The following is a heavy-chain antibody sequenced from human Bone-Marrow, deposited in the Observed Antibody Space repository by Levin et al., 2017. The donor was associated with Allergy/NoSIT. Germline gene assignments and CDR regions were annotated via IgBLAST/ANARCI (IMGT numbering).Heavy chain of an antibody. Sequence: GGSLRLSCTASGFTVSSNYMTWVRQALGKGLEWVSVIYSGGHTYYADSVKGRFTVSRDNSKDTVFLQMNSLRAEDTAVYYCARAASCSGGSCYRGLDYWGQGTLVTVSS. V-gene: IGHV3-53*01. CDR3: ARAASCSGGSCYRGLDY. CDR1: GFTVSSNY. J-gene: IGHJ4*02. CDR2: IYSGGHT. D-gene: IGHD2-15*01.